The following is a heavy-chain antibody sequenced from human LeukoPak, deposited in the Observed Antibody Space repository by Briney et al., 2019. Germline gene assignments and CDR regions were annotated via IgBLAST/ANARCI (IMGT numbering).Heavy chain of an antibody. CDR1: GFTFSTYG. CDR2: ISDDGSNK. J-gene: IGHJ4*02. V-gene: IGHV3-30*18. CDR3: AKAFYSSGNSFLIDY. D-gene: IGHD3-22*01. Sequence: PGRSLRLSCAASGFTFSTYGMHWVRQTPDKGLEWVAVISDDGSNKYYADSVKGRFTISRDNSKDTLYLQMNNLRPEDTAVYYSAKAFYSSGNSFLIDYWGQGTLVTVSS.